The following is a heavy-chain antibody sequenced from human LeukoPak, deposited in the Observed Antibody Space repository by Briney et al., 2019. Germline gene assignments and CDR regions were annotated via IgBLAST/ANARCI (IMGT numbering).Heavy chain of an antibody. V-gene: IGHV4-59*01. D-gene: IGHD1-26*01. J-gene: IGHJ4*02. CDR3: ARAPLPSGSYFVY. CDR1: GGSISSYY. CDR2: INYSGST. Sequence: KPSETLSLTCTVSGGSISSYYWSWIRQPPGKGLEWIGYINYSGSTNYNPSLKSRVTISVDTSKNQFSLKLSSVTAADTAVYYCARAPLPSGSYFVYWGQGTLVTVSS.